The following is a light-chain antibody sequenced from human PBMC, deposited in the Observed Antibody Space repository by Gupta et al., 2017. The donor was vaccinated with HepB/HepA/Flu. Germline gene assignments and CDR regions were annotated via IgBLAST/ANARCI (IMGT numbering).Light chain of an antibody. CDR3: LQYDNSPRT. CDR1: QGISNE. CDR2: AAS. J-gene: IGKJ1*01. V-gene: IGKV1-6*01. Sequence: AIQMTPSPSALSASVGDSVTITCRARQGISNELGWYQQKPGKAPKLLIYAASSLQSGVPSRFSGSGSGTDFTLTISSLQPEDFATYYCLQYDNSPRTFGQGTKVEIK.